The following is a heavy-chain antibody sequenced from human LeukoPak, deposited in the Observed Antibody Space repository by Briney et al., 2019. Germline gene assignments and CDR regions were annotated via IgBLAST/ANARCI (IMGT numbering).Heavy chain of an antibody. J-gene: IGHJ5*02. CDR3: ARQPLFLAAAGPPWFDP. CDR1: GYTLTELS. Sequence: ASVKVSCKVSGYTLTELSMHWVRQAPGKGLEWMGGFDPEDGETIYAQKFQGRVTMTEDTSTDTAYMELSSLRSEDTAVYYCARQPLFLAAAGPPWFDPWGQGTLVTVSS. V-gene: IGHV1-24*01. CDR2: FDPEDGET. D-gene: IGHD6-13*01.